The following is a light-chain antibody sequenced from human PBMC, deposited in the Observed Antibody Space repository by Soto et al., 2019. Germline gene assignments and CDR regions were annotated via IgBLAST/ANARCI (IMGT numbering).Light chain of an antibody. V-gene: IGKV3-20*01. J-gene: IGKJ1*01. Sequence: EIVLTQSPGTLSLSPGERATLSCRASQSVSSSYLAWYQQNRGQAPRLLIYGASSRAPGIPDRFGGSGSGTDFTLTISRLEPEDCVVYYCQQYGISRWTFGQGTKVDIK. CDR3: QQYGISRWT. CDR2: GAS. CDR1: QSVSSSY.